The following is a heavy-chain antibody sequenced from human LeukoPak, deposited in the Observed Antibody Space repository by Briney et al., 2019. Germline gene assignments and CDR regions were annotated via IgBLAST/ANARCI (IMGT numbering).Heavy chain of an antibody. Sequence: GRSLRLSCAASGFTLSSFAMSWVRQAPGKGLEWVSAISGSGGSTYYADSVKGRFTISRDNSKTTLYQQMNSLRAEDTAVYYCAKAGKTYDHNLDAFDMWGQGTMVTVSS. J-gene: IGHJ3*02. CDR3: AKAGKTYDHNLDAFDM. CDR1: GFTLSSFA. V-gene: IGHV3-23*01. CDR2: ISGSGGST. D-gene: IGHD1-14*01.